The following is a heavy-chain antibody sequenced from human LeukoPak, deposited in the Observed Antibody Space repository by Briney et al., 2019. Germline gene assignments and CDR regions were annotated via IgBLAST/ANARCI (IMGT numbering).Heavy chain of an antibody. CDR1: GGTCSSYA. D-gene: IGHD5-18*01. Sequence: ASVKVSCKASGGTCSSYAISWVRQAPGQGLEWMGGIIPIFGTANYAQKFQGRVTITADESTSTAYMELSSLRSEDTAVYYCAYNGNGYLTPIDYWAREPWSPSPQ. V-gene: IGHV1-69*13. CDR3: AYNGNGYLTPIDY. J-gene: IGHJ4*02. CDR2: IIPIFGTA.